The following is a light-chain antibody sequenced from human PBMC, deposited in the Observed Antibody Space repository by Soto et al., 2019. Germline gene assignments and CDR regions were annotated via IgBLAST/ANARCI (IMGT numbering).Light chain of an antibody. CDR1: SGHGNYV. J-gene: IGLJ2*01. V-gene: IGLV4-69*01. CDR2: VKSHGSH. CDR3: QTWDTGIVV. Sequence: QSVLTQSPSASASLGASVKLTCTLSSGHGNYVIAWHQQQPEKGPRYLMKVKSHGSHSKGDGTPDRFSGSSSGAERYLAISSLQSEDEADYYCQTWDTGIVVFGGGTKVTVL.